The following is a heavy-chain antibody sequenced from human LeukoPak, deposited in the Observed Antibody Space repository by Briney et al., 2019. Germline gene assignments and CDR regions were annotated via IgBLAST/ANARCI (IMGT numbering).Heavy chain of an antibody. V-gene: IGHV3-21*01. CDR3: ARDGEYFIWLDY. D-gene: IGHD7-27*01. CDR1: GFTFSSYS. CDR2: ISSSSSYI. Sequence: PGGSLRLSCAASGFTFSSYSMNWVRQAPGKGLEWVSSISSSSSYIYYADSVKGRFTISRDNAKNSLYLQMNSLRAEDTAVYYCARDGEYFIWLDYWGQGTLVTVSS. J-gene: IGHJ4*02.